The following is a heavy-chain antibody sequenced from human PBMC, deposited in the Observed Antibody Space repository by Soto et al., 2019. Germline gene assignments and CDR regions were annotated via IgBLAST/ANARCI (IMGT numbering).Heavy chain of an antibody. J-gene: IGHJ4*03. D-gene: IGHD2-15*01. CDR1: GFTFSSYE. CDR2: ISSSGGTV. CDR3: RNDVGVWWLQF. V-gene: IGHV3-48*03. Sequence: GGSLLLSCAASGFTFSSYEMSWVRQAPGKGLEWVAYISSSGGTVYYPDSVEGRFTISSNNARNSLYLQMNSLRADDTAIYYGRNDVGVWWLQFWGQGDMVTVSS.